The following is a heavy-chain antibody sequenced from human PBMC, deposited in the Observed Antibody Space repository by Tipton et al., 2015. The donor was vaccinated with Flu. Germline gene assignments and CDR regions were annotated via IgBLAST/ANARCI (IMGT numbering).Heavy chain of an antibody. J-gene: IGHJ4*02. CDR3: ARHHSAAPGKPLDY. CDR1: GGSISSYY. Sequence: TLSLTCTVSGGSISSYYWSWIRQPAGKGLEWIGRIYTSGSTNYNPSLYSRLTISVDTSTNQFSLNVDSVTAADTAVYYCARHHSAAPGKPLDYWGQGTLVTISS. V-gene: IGHV4-4*07. CDR2: IYTSGST. D-gene: IGHD1-14*01.